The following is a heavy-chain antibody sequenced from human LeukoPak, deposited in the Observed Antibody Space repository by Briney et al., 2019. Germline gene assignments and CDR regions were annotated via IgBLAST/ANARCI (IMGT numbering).Heavy chain of an antibody. CDR3: ARVRALSYYDSSGDLYYFDY. J-gene: IGHJ4*02. V-gene: IGHV4-59*01. CDR1: GGSISSYY. D-gene: IGHD3-22*01. CDR2: IYYSGSS. Sequence: KPSETLSLTCTVSGGSISSYYWSWIRQPPGMGLEWLAYIYYSGSSNYNPSLKSRVTISVDTSKNQFSLKLSSETAADTAVYYCARVRALSYYDSSGDLYYFDYWGQGTLVTVSS.